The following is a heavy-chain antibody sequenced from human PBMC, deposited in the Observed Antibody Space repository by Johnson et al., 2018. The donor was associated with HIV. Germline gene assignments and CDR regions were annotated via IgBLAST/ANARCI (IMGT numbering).Heavy chain of an antibody. Sequence: MSWVRQAPGKGLEWLSYMSSSGSTIYYADSVKGRFTISRDNAKNSLYLQMNSLRAEDTAVYYCAGEHSSGWSDAFDSWGQGTMVIVPS. J-gene: IGHJ3*02. V-gene: IGHV3-48*03. D-gene: IGHD6-19*01. CDR2: MSSSGSTI. CDR3: AGEHSSGWSDAFDS.